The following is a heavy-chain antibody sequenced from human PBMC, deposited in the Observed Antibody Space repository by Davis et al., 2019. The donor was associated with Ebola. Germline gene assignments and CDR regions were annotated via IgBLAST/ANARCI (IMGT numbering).Heavy chain of an antibody. CDR2: ISAYNGNT. Sequence: AASVKVSCKASGGTFSSYAISWVRQAPGQGLEWMGWISAYNGNTNYAQKLQGRVTMTTDTSTSTAYMELRSLRSEDTAVYYCARGRRSDVYGGYSDYWGQGTLVTVSS. J-gene: IGHJ4*02. D-gene: IGHD2-8*01. V-gene: IGHV1-18*01. CDR1: GGTFSSYA. CDR3: ARGRRSDVYGGYSDY.